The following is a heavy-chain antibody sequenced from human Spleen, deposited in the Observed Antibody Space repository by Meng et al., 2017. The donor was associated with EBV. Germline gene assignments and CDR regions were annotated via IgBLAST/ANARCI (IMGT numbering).Heavy chain of an antibody. V-gene: IGHV1-69*01. D-gene: IGHD5-24*01. Sequence: VQLVQFGGEVKKPGSSVNVSCKASGGTFGSYAISWVRQAPGQGLEGMGGIIPMFGTTNYAQKFQGRVTITADESTSTAYMELSSLRSEDTAVYYCAIDGYNPYYFDHWGQGTLVTVSS. CDR3: AIDGYNPYYFDH. J-gene: IGHJ4*02. CDR1: GGTFGSYA. CDR2: IIPMFGTT.